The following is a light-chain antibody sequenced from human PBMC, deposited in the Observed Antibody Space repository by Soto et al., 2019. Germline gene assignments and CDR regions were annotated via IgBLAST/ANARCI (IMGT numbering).Light chain of an antibody. V-gene: IGKV3-20*01. Sequence: EIVLTQSPGTLSLSPGERGTLSCRASQSVSSSYLAWYQQKPGQAPRLLIYGASSRATGIPDRFSGSGSGTDFTLTISRLEPEDFAVYYCQQYGKLPITFGQGTRLEIK. CDR1: QSVSSSY. CDR2: GAS. CDR3: QQYGKLPIT. J-gene: IGKJ5*01.